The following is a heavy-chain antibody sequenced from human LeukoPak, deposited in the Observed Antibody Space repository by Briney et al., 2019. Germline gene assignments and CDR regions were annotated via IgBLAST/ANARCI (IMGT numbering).Heavy chain of an antibody. V-gene: IGHV3-21*01. CDR1: GFTFSSYS. Sequence: GGSLRLSCAASGFTFSSYSMNWVRQAPGKGLEWVSSISSSSYIYYADSVKGRFTISRDNAKNSLYLQMNSLRAEDTAVYYCARDLGGSSGYYIFDYWGQGTLVTVSS. J-gene: IGHJ4*02. CDR3: ARDLGGSSGYYIFDY. D-gene: IGHD3-22*01. CDR2: ISSSSYI.